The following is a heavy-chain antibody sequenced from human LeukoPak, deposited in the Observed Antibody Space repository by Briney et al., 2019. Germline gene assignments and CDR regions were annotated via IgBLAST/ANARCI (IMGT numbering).Heavy chain of an antibody. V-gene: IGHV1-69*06. CDR3: TAPTGPAGRVVVTSIGDSFDI. D-gene: IGHD3-22*01. CDR1: GYTFTSYG. J-gene: IGHJ3*02. CDR2: IIPIFGTA. Sequence: ASVKVSCKASGYTFTSYGISWVRQAPGQGLEWMGGIIPIFGTANYAQKFQGRVTMTEDTSTDTAYMELSSLRSEDTAVYYCTAPTGPAGRVVVTSIGDSFDIWGQGTMVTVSS.